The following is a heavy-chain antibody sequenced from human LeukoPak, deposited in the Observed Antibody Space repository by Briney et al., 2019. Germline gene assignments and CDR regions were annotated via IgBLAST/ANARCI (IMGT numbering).Heavy chain of an antibody. D-gene: IGHD2-2*02. CDR2: IIPILGTA. V-gene: IGHV1-69*01. Sequence: ASVKVSCKASGGTFSRYAISWVRQAPGQGLEWMGGIIPILGTANYAQKFQGRVTITADESTSTAYMELSSLRSEDTAVYYCARDSVEESPAAIVWYYYYGMDVWGQGTTVTVSS. J-gene: IGHJ6*02. CDR1: GGTFSRYA. CDR3: ARDSVEESPAAIVWYYYYGMDV.